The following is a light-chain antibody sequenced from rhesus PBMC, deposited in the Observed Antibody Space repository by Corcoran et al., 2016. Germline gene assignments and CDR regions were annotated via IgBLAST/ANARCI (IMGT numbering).Light chain of an antibody. CDR1: QGISSG. J-gene: IGKJ3*01. V-gene: IGKV1-22*01. CDR3: LQYTTTPFT. CDR2: KAS. Sequence: DIQMTQSPSSLSASLGDTVTITCQASQGISSGLAWYQQTPGKAPKLLIYKASSLKDGFPSRFSGSGSGTTFTLTISRLQPEDFVTYYCLQYTTTPFTFGPGTKLDIK.